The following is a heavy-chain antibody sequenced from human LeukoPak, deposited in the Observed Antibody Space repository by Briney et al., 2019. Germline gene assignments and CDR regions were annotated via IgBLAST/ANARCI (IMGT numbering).Heavy chain of an antibody. CDR1: GFIFSDYA. Sequence: PGTSLRLSCAASGFIFSDYAMHWVRQAPGKGLEWIGEINHSGSTNYNPSLKSRVTISVDTSKNQFSLKLSSVTAADTAVYYCARWSALWSLGFDYWGQGTLVTVSS. CDR2: INHSGST. CDR3: ARWSALWSLGFDY. V-gene: IGHV4-34*01. D-gene: IGHD3-10*01. J-gene: IGHJ4*02.